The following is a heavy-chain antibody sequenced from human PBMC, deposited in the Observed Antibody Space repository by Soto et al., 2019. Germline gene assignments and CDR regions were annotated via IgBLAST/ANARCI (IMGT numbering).Heavy chain of an antibody. Sequence: NPSETLSLTCTVSGGSISSYYWSWIRQPPGKGLEWIGYIYYSGSTNSNPSLKSRVTISVDTSKNQFSLKLSSVTAADTAVYYCARDSKRGYSGYDKLDYWGQGTLVTVSS. V-gene: IGHV4-59*01. CDR3: ARDSKRGYSGYDKLDY. J-gene: IGHJ4*02. D-gene: IGHD5-12*01. CDR2: IYYSGST. CDR1: GGSISSYY.